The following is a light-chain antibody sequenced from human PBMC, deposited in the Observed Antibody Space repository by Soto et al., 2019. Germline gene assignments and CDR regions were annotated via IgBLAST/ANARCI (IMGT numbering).Light chain of an antibody. CDR1: SSDVGGYNY. CDR2: DVT. J-gene: IGLJ1*01. V-gene: IGLV2-11*01. Sequence: QSALTQPPSASGSPGQSVTISCTGTSSDVGGYNYVSWYQQYPGKAPRLMIYDVTKRPSGVPDRFSGSKSGNTASLTISGLQAEDEADYYCCSYAGRYTYVFGSGTKLTVL. CDR3: CSYAGRYTYV.